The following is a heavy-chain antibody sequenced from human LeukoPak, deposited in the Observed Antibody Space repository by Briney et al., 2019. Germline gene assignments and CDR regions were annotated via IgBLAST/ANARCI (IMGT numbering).Heavy chain of an antibody. Sequence: ASVKVSFKASGYTFTSYDINWVRQATGQGREWMGWMNPNSGNTGYAQKFQGRVTMTRNTSISTAYMELSSLRSEDTAVYYCASARYSSGWYEGLYFDYWGQGTLVTVSS. CDR3: ASARYSSGWYEGLYFDY. J-gene: IGHJ4*02. D-gene: IGHD6-19*01. CDR2: MNPNSGNT. CDR1: GYTFTSYD. V-gene: IGHV1-8*01.